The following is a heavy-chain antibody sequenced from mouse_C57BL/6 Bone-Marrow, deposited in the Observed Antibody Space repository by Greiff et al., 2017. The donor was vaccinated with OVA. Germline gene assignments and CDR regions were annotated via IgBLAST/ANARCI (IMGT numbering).Heavy chain of an antibody. V-gene: IGHV1-50*01. D-gene: IGHD2-4*01. CDR2: IDPSDSYT. CDR3: ARGGIYYDYLYYFDY. Sequence: VQLQQPGAELVKPGASVKLSCTASGYTFTSYWMQWVKQRPGQGLEWIGEIDPSDSYTNYNQKFKGKATLTVDTSSSTAYMQLSSLTSEDSAVYYCARGGIYYDYLYYFDYWGQGTTLTVSS. CDR1: GYTFTSYW. J-gene: IGHJ2*01.